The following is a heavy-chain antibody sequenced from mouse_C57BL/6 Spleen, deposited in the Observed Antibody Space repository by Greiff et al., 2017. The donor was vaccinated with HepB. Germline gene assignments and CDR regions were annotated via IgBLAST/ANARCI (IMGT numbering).Heavy chain of an antibody. CDR1: GFNIKDDY. CDR3: TSLYDGYYTWFAY. CDR2: IDPENGDT. Sequence: EVQLQQSGAELVRPGASVKLSCTASGFNIKDDYMHWVKQRPEQGLEWIGWIDPENGDTEYASKFQGKATITADTSSNTAYLQLSSLTSEDTAVYYCTSLYDGYYTWFAYWGQGTRVTVSA. V-gene: IGHV14-4*01. D-gene: IGHD2-3*01. J-gene: IGHJ3*01.